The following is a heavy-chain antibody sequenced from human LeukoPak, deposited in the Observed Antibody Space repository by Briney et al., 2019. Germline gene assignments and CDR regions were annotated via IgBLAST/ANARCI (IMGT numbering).Heavy chain of an antibody. V-gene: IGHV3-64*04. J-gene: IGHJ4*02. CDR3: ARATLRFLEWLLYYFDY. D-gene: IGHD3-3*01. Sequence: GGSLRLSCSASGFTFSSYAMHWVRQAPGKGLEYVSAISSNGGSTYYADSVKGRFTISRDNAKNSLYLQMNSLRAEDTAVYYCARATLRFLEWLLYYFDYWGQGTLVTVSS. CDR2: ISSNGGST. CDR1: GFTFSSYA.